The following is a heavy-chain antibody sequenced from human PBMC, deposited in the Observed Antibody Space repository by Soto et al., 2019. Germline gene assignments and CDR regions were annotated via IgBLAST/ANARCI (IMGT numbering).Heavy chain of an antibody. J-gene: IGHJ5*02. D-gene: IGHD3-10*01. Sequence: EVQLLESGGGLVQPGGSLRLSCAASGFTFSSYAMSWVRQAPGKGLEWLSAISGSGGSTYYADSVKRRFTISRDNSKNTLYLQMNSLRAEDTAVYYCAKSGVWFGSNWFDPWGQGTLVTVSS. CDR1: GFTFSSYA. V-gene: IGHV3-23*01. CDR2: ISGSGGST. CDR3: AKSGVWFGSNWFDP.